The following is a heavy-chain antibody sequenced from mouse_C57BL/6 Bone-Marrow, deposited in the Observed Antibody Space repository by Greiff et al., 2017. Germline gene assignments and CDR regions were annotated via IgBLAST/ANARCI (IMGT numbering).Heavy chain of an antibody. Sequence: DAGGGLVQPKGSLKLSCAASGFSFNTYAMNWVRQAPGKGLEWVARIRSKSNNYATYYADSVKDRFTISSDDSESMLYLQMNNLKTEDTAMYYCVRGGSSNMDYWGQGTSVTVSS. CDR1: GFSFNTYA. V-gene: IGHV10-1*01. J-gene: IGHJ4*01. CDR3: VRGGSSNMDY. CDR2: IRSKSNNYAT.